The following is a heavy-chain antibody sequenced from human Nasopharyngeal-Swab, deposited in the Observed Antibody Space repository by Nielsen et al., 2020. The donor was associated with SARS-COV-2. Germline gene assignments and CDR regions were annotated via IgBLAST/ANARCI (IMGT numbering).Heavy chain of an antibody. V-gene: IGHV3-9*01. CDR2: ISWNSGSI. CDR1: GFTFDDYA. D-gene: IGHD1-26*01. Sequence: SLKISCAASGFTFDDYAMHWVRQAPGKGLEWVSGISWNSGSIGYADSVKGRFTISRDNAKNSLYLQMNSLRAEDTASYYCAKGSGSSFLSYGMDVWGQGTTVTVSS. J-gene: IGHJ6*02. CDR3: AKGSGSSFLSYGMDV.